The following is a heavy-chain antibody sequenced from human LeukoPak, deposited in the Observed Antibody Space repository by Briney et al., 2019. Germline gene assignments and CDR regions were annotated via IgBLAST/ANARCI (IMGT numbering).Heavy chain of an antibody. Sequence: SGPTLVNPTQTLTLTCTFSGFSLSTSGMCVSWIRQPPGKALEWLARIDWDDDKYYSTSLKTRLTISKDTSKNQVVLTMTNMDPVDTATYYCARGPRGYSGYDPFSHAFDIWGQGTMVTVSS. D-gene: IGHD5-12*01. CDR1: GFSLSTSGMC. CDR2: IDWDDDK. V-gene: IGHV2-70*11. CDR3: ARGPRGYSGYDPFSHAFDI. J-gene: IGHJ3*02.